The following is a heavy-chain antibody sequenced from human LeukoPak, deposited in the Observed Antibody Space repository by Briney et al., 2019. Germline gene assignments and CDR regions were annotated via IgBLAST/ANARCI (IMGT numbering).Heavy chain of an antibody. CDR3: AIVDPAMATAFDI. CDR2: INPNSGDT. J-gene: IGHJ3*02. D-gene: IGHD5-18*01. V-gene: IGHV1-2*02. Sequence: GASVKVSCKASGYTFTGYYMHWVRQAPGQGLEWMGWINPNSGDTNYAQKFQGRVAMTRDPSISTAYMELRWLTSDDTAVYYCAIVDPAMATAFDIWGQGTMVTVSS. CDR1: GYTFTGYY.